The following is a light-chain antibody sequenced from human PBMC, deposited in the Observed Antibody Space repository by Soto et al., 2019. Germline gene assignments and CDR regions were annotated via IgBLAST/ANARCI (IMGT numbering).Light chain of an antibody. CDR2: AAS. CDR1: QSVTSNY. J-gene: IGKJ1*01. V-gene: IGKV3-20*01. Sequence: EVVLTQSTGTVSLSPGERATLSCRASQSVTSNYLAWYQQKPGQAPRLLIYAASSRATGIPDRFSGSGSGTDFTLSISRLEPKDFAVYYCHQYGSSITWTFGQGTKVEIK. CDR3: HQYGSSITWT.